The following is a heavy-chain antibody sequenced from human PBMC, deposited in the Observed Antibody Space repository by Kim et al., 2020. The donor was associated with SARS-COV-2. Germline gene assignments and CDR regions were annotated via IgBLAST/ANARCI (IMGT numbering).Heavy chain of an antibody. D-gene: IGHD2-2*01. CDR3: AKDLSDIVVVPAAWYYYGMDV. CDR2: ISYDGSNK. J-gene: IGHJ6*02. CDR1: GFTFSSYG. V-gene: IGHV3-30*18. Sequence: GGSLRLSCAASGFTFSSYGMHWVRQAPGKGLEWVAVISYDGSNKYYADSVKGRFTISRDNSKNTLYLQMNSLRAEDTAVYYCAKDLSDIVVVPAAWYYYGMDVWGQGTTVTVSS.